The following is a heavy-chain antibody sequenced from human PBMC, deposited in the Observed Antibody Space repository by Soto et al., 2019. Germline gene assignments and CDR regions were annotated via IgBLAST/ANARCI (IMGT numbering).Heavy chain of an antibody. D-gene: IGHD3-10*01. J-gene: IGHJ4*02. CDR3: VSYGSGTYYSGYSFDF. CDR1: GGSISSGGYY. CDR2: INHSGSA. Sequence: SETLSLTCTVSGGSISSGGYYWSWIRQHPGKGLEWIGQINHSGSANYNPSLKSRVTISVHTSNSQFSLELSSVTAAGTAVYYCVSYGSGTYYSGYSFDFWSQGSLVTVS. V-gene: IGHV4-31*03.